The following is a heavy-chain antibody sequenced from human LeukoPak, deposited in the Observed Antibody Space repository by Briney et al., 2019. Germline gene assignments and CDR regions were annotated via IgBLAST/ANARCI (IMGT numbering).Heavy chain of an antibody. CDR3: ARQPQRLLYYMDV. V-gene: IGHV4-59*08. CDR2: IWYSWIT. J-gene: IGHJ6*03. D-gene: IGHD2/OR15-2a*01. CDR1: GGAISSYY. Sequence: SDTLSLTCTVSGGAISSYYWSVIRQPPGKGRECIAHIWYSWITNYNPSLKSRVTISVATSTNQFSLKLRSVTAADTAVYYCARQPQRLLYYMDVWGKGTPVTVSS.